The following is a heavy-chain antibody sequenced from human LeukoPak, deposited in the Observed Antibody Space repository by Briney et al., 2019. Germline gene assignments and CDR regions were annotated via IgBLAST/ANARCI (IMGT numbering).Heavy chain of an antibody. J-gene: IGHJ2*01. CDR2: ITPLLGVR. CDR3: ARENMLVGYSLTWYFDL. D-gene: IGHD4-4*01. Sequence: SVKVSCKGSGGSFTNYALSWVRQAPGQGLEWMGRITPLLGVRNYAQKFQGRVTITADKSTSTAYMEMNSLRSEDTAVYYCARENMLVGYSLTWYFDLWGRGTLVTVSS. CDR1: GGSFTNYA. V-gene: IGHV1-69*04.